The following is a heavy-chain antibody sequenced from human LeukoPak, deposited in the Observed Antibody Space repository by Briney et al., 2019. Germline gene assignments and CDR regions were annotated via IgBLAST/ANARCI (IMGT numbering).Heavy chain of an antibody. CDR3: ATSGYSYGLYYYYYYMDV. CDR2: IYTSGST. CDR1: GGSISRGSYY. D-gene: IGHD5-18*01. J-gene: IGHJ6*03. Sequence: PSETLSLTCTVSGGSISRGSYYWSWIRQPAGKGLEWIGRIYTSGSTNYNPSLKSRVTISVDTSKNQFSLKLSSVTAADTAVYYCATSGYSYGLYYYYYYMDVWGKGTTVTVSS. V-gene: IGHV4-61*02.